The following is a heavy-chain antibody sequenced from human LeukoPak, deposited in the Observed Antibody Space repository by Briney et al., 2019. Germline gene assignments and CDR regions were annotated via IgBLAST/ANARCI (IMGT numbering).Heavy chain of an antibody. J-gene: IGHJ3*01. D-gene: IGHD2-15*01. V-gene: IGHV3-23*01. Sequence: TGGSLRLSCAASGFTFSSYAMSWVRQAPGKGLEWVSAISGSGGSTYYADSVKGRFTISRDNSKNTLYLQMNSLRAEDTAIYYCASGGYCSGGSCKRGAFDVWGQGTMVTVSS. CDR3: ASGGYCSGGSCKRGAFDV. CDR1: GFTFSSYA. CDR2: ISGSGGST.